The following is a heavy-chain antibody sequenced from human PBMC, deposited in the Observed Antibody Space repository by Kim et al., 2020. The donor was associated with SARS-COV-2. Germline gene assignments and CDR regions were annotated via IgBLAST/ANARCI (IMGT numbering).Heavy chain of an antibody. V-gene: IGHV4-59*01. J-gene: IGHJ4*02. CDR3: ARSGYYGYYYFDY. D-gene: IGHD3-22*01. Sequence: SETLSLTCTVSGGSISSYYWSWIRQPPGKGLEWIGYIYYSGSTNYNPSLKSRVTISVDTSKNQFSLKLSSVTAADTAGYYCARSGYYGYYYFDYWGQVTLVTVSS. CDR2: IYYSGST. CDR1: GGSISSYY.